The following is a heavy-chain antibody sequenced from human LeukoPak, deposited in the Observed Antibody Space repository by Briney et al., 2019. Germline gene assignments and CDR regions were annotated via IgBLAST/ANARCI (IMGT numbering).Heavy chain of an antibody. V-gene: IGHV3-30*03. CDR3: ARAPLKFLEWLFSYFDY. CDR2: ISYDGSNK. Sequence: GGSLRLSCAASGFTFSSYGMHWVRQAPGKGLEWVAVISYDGSNKYYADSVKGRFTISRDNAKNSLYLQMNSLRAEDTAVYYCARAPLKFLEWLFSYFDYWGQGTLVTVSS. D-gene: IGHD3-3*01. J-gene: IGHJ4*02. CDR1: GFTFSSYG.